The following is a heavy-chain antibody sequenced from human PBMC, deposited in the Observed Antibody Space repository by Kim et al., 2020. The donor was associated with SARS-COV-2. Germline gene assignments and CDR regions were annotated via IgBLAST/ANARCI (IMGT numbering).Heavy chain of an antibody. V-gene: IGHV3-53*01. CDR1: GFSVSNCY. Sequence: GGSLRLSCAASGFSVSNCYITWVRQAPGKGLQWVSVIYGGGSKNYAASAVGRLTISCGNSADNLFFQLISIRVEDTAAYFCSTGDRGDGGCFTSHGMDD. CDR2: IYGGGSK. J-gene: IGHJ6*01. CDR3: STGDRGDGGCFTSHGMDD. D-gene: IGHD2-21*01.